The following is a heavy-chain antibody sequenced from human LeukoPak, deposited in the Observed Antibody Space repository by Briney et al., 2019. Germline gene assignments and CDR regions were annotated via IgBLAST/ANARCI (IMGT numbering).Heavy chain of an antibody. CDR2: ISGDGGST. V-gene: IGHV3-43*02. Sequence: GGSLRLSCAASGFTFDDYAMHWVRQAPGKGLEWVPLISGDGGSTYYADSVKGRFTISGDNSKNSLYLQMNSLRTEDTALYYCAKGPCTNGVCYAYYFDYWGQGTLVTVSS. D-gene: IGHD2-8*01. CDR3: AKGPCTNGVCYAYYFDY. J-gene: IGHJ4*02. CDR1: GFTFDDYA.